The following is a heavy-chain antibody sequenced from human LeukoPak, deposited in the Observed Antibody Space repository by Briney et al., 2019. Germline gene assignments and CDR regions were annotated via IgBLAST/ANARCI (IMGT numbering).Heavy chain of an antibody. V-gene: IGHV4-39*01. CDR3: ASSTLLWFGPGAFDI. CDR2: IYYSGST. D-gene: IGHD3-10*01. CDR1: GGSISSSIYY. J-gene: IGHJ3*02. Sequence: PSETLSLTCTVSGGSISSSIYYWGWIRQPPGKGLEWIGSIYYSGSTYYNPSLKSRVTISVDTSKNQFSLKLSSVTAADTAVYYCASSTLLWFGPGAFDIWGQGTMVTGSS.